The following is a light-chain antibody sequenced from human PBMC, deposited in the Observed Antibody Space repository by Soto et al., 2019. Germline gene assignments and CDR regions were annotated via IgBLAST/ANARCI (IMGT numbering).Light chain of an antibody. Sequence: IVLTQTPGTLSLSPGERATLSCRASQSVSNNYLAWYQQKPGQAPRLLIYGASNRATGIPDRFSGSGSGTDFTLTISRLEPEDFAVYYCQQYGSSGTFGQGTKADNK. V-gene: IGKV3-20*01. CDR3: QQYGSSGT. CDR1: QSVSNNY. CDR2: GAS. J-gene: IGKJ1*01.